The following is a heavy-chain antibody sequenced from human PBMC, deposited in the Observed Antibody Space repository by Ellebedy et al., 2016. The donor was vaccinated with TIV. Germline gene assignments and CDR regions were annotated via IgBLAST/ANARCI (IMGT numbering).Heavy chain of an antibody. CDR3: ATFPRSTIFGLVYWFDP. CDR1: GYTLTELS. D-gene: IGHD3-3*01. J-gene: IGHJ5*02. CDR2: FDPEDGET. Sequence: ASVKVSCKVSGYTLTELSMHWVRQAPGKGLEWMGGFDPEDGETIYAQKFQGRVTMTEDTSTDTAYMELSSLRSEDTAVYYCATFPRSTIFGLVYWFDPWGQGTLVTVSS. V-gene: IGHV1-24*01.